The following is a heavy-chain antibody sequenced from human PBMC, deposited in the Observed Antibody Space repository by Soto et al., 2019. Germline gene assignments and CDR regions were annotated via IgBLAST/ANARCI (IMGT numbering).Heavy chain of an antibody. D-gene: IGHD2-15*01. Sequence: SETLSLTCTVAGDSVRSNYWSWIRQSPGKGLEWIGYFYYGGRSNSNPSLKSRVTISGDTSKNHVSLQLHSVTAADTAVYYCARDRSTTRVVVGHFDLWGQGALVTVPQ. CDR2: FYYGGRS. V-gene: IGHV4-59*02. CDR3: ARDRSTTRVVVGHFDL. J-gene: IGHJ4*02. CDR1: GDSVRSNY.